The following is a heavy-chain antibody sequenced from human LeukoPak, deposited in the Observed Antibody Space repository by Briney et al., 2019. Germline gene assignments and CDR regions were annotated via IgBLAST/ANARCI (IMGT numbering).Heavy chain of an antibody. CDR3: AKFVDTAMVTPFDY. CDR1: GFTFSSYA. V-gene: IGHV3-30-3*02. Sequence: GGSLRLSCAASGFTFSSYAMHWVRQAPGKGLEWVAVISYDGSNKYYADSVKGRFTISRDNSKNTLYLQMNSLRAEDTAVYYCAKFVDTAMVTPFDYWGQGTLVTVSS. CDR2: ISYDGSNK. J-gene: IGHJ4*02. D-gene: IGHD5-18*01.